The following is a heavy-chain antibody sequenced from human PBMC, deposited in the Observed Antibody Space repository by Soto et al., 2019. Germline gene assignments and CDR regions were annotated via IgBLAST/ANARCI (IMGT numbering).Heavy chain of an antibody. CDR1: GGAFSSGAYH. Sequence: SETLSLTCTVSGGAFSSGAYHWGWVRQHPGQGLEWIASISSRGINYSNPSLKSRLSMSVDPSKNQFSLNLTSVTAADTAVYHCARMSATGTRWFDPWGQGTLVTVSS. CDR3: ARMSATGTRWFDP. J-gene: IGHJ5*02. D-gene: IGHD6-13*01. V-gene: IGHV4-31*03. CDR2: ISSRGIN.